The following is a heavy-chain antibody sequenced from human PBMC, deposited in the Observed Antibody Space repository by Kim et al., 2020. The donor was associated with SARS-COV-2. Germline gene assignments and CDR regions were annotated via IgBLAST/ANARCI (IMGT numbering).Heavy chain of an antibody. V-gene: IGHV4-31*03. J-gene: IGHJ3*02. D-gene: IGHD3-9*01. CDR2: IYYSGST. CDR1: GGSISSGGYY. Sequence: SETLSLTCTVSGGSISSGGYYWSWIRQHPGKGLEWIGYIYYSGSTYYNPSLKSRVTISVDTSKNQFSLKLSSVTAADTAVYYCARLTIFHDAFDIWGQGTMVTVSS. CDR3: ARLTIFHDAFDI.